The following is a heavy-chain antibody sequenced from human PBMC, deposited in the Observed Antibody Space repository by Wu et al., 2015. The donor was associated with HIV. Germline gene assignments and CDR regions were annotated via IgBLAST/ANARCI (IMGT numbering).Heavy chain of an antibody. CDR3: AAATPVGVLQSFDWLLFPSFDI. J-gene: IGHJ3*02. D-gene: IGHD3-9*01. V-gene: IGHV1-58*02. Sequence: QLVQSGGEVKKPGASVKVACKSSGYIFSDFGIHWVRQTPREGLEWMGWIVVGSGSRNFAQKFQERITITRDMSTSTIYMELTSLRSEDTAVYYCAAATPVGVLQSFDWLLFPSFDIWGLGTMVTVSS. CDR1: GYIFSDFG. CDR2: IVVGSGSR.